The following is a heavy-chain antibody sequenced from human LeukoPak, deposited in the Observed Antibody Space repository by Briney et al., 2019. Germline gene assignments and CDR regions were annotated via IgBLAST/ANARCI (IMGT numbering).Heavy chain of an antibody. Sequence: GRSLRLSCAASGFTFSSYGMHWVRQAPGKGLEWVAMIWYDGSNTYYADSVKGRFTISRDNSKNTLFLQMDSLRAEDRAVYYCARDRSTTHFDYWGQGTLVTVSS. J-gene: IGHJ4*02. CDR2: IWYDGSNT. V-gene: IGHV3-33*01. CDR1: GFTFSSYG. CDR3: ARDRSTTHFDY. D-gene: IGHD5/OR15-5a*01.